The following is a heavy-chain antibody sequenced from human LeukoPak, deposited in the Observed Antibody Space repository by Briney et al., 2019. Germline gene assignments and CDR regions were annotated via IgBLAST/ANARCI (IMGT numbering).Heavy chain of an antibody. Sequence: ASVKVSCKASGGTFTNYAINWVRQAPGQGLEWMGGIIPIFGTANYAQKFQGRVTITADKFTSTAYMELSSLRSEDTAVYYCARNDFWSGYGALYYYYMDVWGKGTTVTVSS. CDR1: GGTFTNYA. J-gene: IGHJ6*03. CDR3: ARNDFWSGYGALYYYYMDV. V-gene: IGHV1-69*06. CDR2: IIPIFGTA. D-gene: IGHD3-3*01.